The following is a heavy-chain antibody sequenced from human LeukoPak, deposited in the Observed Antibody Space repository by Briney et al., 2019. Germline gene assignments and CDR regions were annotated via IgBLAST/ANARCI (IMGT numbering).Heavy chain of an antibody. J-gene: IGHJ4*02. V-gene: IGHV3-33*06. D-gene: IGHD6-13*01. CDR2: IWHDGSLK. CDR3: AKVRQFTAATGTGLDY. Sequence: GGSLILSCAASGFTFSYYGMHWVRQAPGKGLDWVAVIWHDGSLKYYADSVRGRFTISRDNSMNTVYLQMNSLRAEDTAVYYCAKVRQFTAATGTGLDYWGQGTLVTVSS. CDR1: GFTFSYYG.